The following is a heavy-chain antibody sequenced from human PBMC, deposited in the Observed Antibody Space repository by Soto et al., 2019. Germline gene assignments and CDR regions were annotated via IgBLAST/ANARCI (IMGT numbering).Heavy chain of an antibody. V-gene: IGHV3-30-3*01. CDR3: ARDLSSCSSARCYSYYYGMDV. Sequence: QVQVVESGGGVVQPGKSLRLSCTASEFTFSQSPIHWVRQAPGKGLEWVALLSHDGNYNYYADSVKGRFTVSRDRSKNTVFLQMDSLRTEDTAVYYCARDLSSCSSARCYSYYYGMDVWGQGTTVTVSS. D-gene: IGHD2-2*01. J-gene: IGHJ6*02. CDR2: LSHDGNYN. CDR1: EFTFSQSP.